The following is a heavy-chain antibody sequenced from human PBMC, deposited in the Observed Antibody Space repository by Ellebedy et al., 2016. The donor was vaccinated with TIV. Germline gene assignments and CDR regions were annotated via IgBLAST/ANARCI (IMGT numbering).Heavy chain of an antibody. CDR2: IYSGGST. Sequence: GESLKISCAASGFTFSSYAMAWVRQTPGKGLEWVSVIYSGGSTYYADSVKGRFTISRDNSKNTLYLQMNSLRAEDTAVYYCARNRDSSGWYADSWGQGTLVTVSS. CDR1: GFTFSSYA. CDR3: ARNRDSSGWYADS. D-gene: IGHD6-19*01. J-gene: IGHJ4*02. V-gene: IGHV3-66*01.